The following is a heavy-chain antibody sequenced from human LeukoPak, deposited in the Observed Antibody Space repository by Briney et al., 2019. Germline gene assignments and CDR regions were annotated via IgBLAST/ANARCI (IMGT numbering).Heavy chain of an antibody. CDR1: GFTFSSSA. V-gene: IGHV3-23*01. J-gene: IGHJ6*03. CDR2: ISGSGGTT. CDR3: AKSGASPLYHMDV. D-gene: IGHD1-26*01. Sequence: GGSLRLSCAASGFTFSSSAMSWVRQAPGKGLEWVSGISGSGGTTHYADSVKGRFTTSRDDSKNTVYLQMSSLRVDDTAIYYCAKSGASPLYHMDVWGKGATVTVSS.